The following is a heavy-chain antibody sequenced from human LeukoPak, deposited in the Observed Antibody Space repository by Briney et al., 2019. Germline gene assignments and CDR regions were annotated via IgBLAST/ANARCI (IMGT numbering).Heavy chain of an antibody. CDR3: ARAGVPGLFDY. V-gene: IGHV4-59*01. J-gene: IGHJ4*02. CDR2: IYYSGST. Sequence: SETLSLTCTVSGGSISSYYLSWIRQPPGKGLEWIGYIYYSGSTNYNPSLKSRVTISVDTSKNQFSLKLSSVTAADTAVYYCARAGVPGLFDYWGQGTLVTVSS. CDR1: GGSISSYY. D-gene: IGHD1-1*01.